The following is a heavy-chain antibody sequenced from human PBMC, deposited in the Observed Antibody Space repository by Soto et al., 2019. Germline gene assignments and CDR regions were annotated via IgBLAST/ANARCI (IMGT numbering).Heavy chain of an antibody. V-gene: IGHV4-59*01. CDR1: GGSISSYY. CDR3: ARAAIAAAGENWFDP. CDR2: IYYSGSA. J-gene: IGHJ5*02. Sequence: SETLSLTCTVSGGSISSYYWSWIRQPPGKGLEWIGYIYYSGSANYNPSLKSRDTISVDTSKNQFSLKLSSVTAADTAVYYCARAAIAAAGENWFDPWGQGTLVTVSS. D-gene: IGHD6-13*01.